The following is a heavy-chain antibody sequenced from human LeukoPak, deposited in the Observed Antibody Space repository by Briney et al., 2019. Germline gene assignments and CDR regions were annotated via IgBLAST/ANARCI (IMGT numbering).Heavy chain of an antibody. V-gene: IGHV3-74*01. CDR3: ARGLVPGFLDY. Sequence: GGSLRLSCAASGLTFSSSWMYWVRQAPGKGLVWVSRINSDESITTYADSVKGRFTISRDNAKNTLYLQMNSLRAEDTAVYYCARGLVPGFLDYWGQGTPVTVSS. CDR1: GLTFSSSW. D-gene: IGHD4-11*01. J-gene: IGHJ4*02. CDR2: INSDESIT.